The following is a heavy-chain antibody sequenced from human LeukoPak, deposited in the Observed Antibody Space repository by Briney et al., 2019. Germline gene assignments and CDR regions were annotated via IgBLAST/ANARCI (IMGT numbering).Heavy chain of an antibody. CDR3: AEDLGGAVAAWFDP. Sequence: GGSLRLSCAASGFTSSSYAMSWVRQAPGKGLEWVSAISGSGGSTYYADSVKGRFTISRDNSKNTLYLQMNSLRAEDTAVYYCAEDLGGAVAAWFDPWGQGTLVTVSS. CDR1: GFTSSSYA. V-gene: IGHV3-23*01. CDR2: ISGSGGST. D-gene: IGHD6-19*01. J-gene: IGHJ5*02.